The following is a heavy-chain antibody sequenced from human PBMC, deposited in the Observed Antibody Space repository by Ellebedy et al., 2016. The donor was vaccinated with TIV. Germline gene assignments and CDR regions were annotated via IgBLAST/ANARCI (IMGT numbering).Heavy chain of an antibody. D-gene: IGHD6-19*01. CDR3: ARDRSSGWYPNPIDY. Sequence: GGSLRLSXAASEFTVSSNYMSWVRQAPGKGLEWVSVISSGGSTYYTDSVKGRFTISRDNAKNSLYLQMNSLRAEDTAVYYCARDRSSGWYPNPIDYWGQGTLVTVSS. CDR2: ISSGGST. J-gene: IGHJ4*02. V-gene: IGHV3-53*01. CDR1: EFTVSSNY.